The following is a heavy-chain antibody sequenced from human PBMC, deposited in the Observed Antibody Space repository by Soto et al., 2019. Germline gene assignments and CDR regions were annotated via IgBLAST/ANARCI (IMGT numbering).Heavy chain of an antibody. V-gene: IGHV4-30-2*01. J-gene: IGHJ4*02. CDR1: GNSISGGGYS. CDR3: ARGRLLPAVNFDY. CDR2: IYQSGGA. Sequence: SETLSLICAVSGNSISGGGYSWNWLRQPPGKGLEWIGYIYQSGGASYNPSLKSRVTKSVDWSKNHFSLLLNSVTAADTAVYYCARGRLLPAVNFDYWGQGTLGTVSS. D-gene: IGHD2-2*01.